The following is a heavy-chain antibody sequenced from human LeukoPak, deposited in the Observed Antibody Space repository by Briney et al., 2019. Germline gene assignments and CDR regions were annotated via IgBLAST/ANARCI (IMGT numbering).Heavy chain of an antibody. CDR3: ARNLRGLPSDS. Sequence: SETLSLTCTVSGASVTATNCYWAWIRQPPGKGLEWLGTVSYNDITYYNPSLLGRVAVSRGTSKTRFSLDLTSVTTEDTAVYFCARNLRGLPSDSWGRGILVTVTS. J-gene: IGHJ5*01. CDR2: VSYNDIT. D-gene: IGHD4-17*01. V-gene: IGHV4-39*01. CDR1: GASVTATNCY.